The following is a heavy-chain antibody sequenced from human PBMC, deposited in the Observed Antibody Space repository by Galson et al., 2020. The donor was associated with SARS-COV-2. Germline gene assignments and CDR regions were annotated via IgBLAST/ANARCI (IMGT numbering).Heavy chain of an antibody. J-gene: IGHJ4*02. CDR1: GASIRSYY. Sequence: SETLSLTCTVSGASIRSYYWSWIRQSPGKGLEWMGYIYYSVSTNYNPSLKSRLTMSVDTSKNQFSLKVSSVTAADTAVYYCARSRVDIVATTALLFDYWGQGTLVTVSS. CDR3: ARSRVDIVATTALLFDY. CDR2: IYYSVST. V-gene: IGHV4-59*01. D-gene: IGHD5-12*01.